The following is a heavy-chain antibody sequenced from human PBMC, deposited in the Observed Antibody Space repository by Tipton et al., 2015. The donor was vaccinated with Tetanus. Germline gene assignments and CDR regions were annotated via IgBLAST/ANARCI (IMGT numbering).Heavy chain of an antibody. Sequence: QSGAEVKKPGASVKVSCKASGYTFTGYYMHWVRQAPGQGLEWMGRIIPILGIANYAQKFQGRVTITADKSTSTAYMELSSLRSEDTAVYYCARVIWSGYSYYYGMDVWGQGTTVTVSS. J-gene: IGHJ6*02. V-gene: IGHV1-69*04. CDR3: ARVIWSGYSYYYGMDV. CDR1: GYTFTGYY. D-gene: IGHD3-3*01. CDR2: IIPILGIA.